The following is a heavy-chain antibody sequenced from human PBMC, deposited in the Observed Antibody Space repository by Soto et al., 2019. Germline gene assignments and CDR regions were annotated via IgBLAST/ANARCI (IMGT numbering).Heavy chain of an antibody. D-gene: IGHD2-2*01. V-gene: IGHV3-53*01. CDR1: GFTFRDYY. J-gene: IGHJ4*02. CDR3: ALRRVAYADF. CDR2: LYSGGNT. Sequence: GGSLRLSCAASGFTFRDYYMVWVRQAPGKGLEWVSILYSGGNTYYADSVEGRFTISRDGSKNTLYLHMNSLRAEDTAVYYCALRRVAYADFWGQGTRVTVSS.